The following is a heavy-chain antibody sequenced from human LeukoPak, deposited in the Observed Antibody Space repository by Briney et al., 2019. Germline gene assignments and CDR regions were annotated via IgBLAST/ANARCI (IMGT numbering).Heavy chain of an antibody. D-gene: IGHD2-15*01. Sequence: PSETLSLTCIVSGGSISPYYWSWIRQPPGSGLEWIAYIYYSGSTSYNPSLKSRVAISVDTSNNEVSLKLSSVTAADTAVYYCARHGYCSGGSCYWDYWGQGILVTVSS. CDR3: ARHGYCSGGSCYWDY. J-gene: IGHJ4*02. CDR2: IYYSGST. V-gene: IGHV4-59*08. CDR1: GGSISPYY.